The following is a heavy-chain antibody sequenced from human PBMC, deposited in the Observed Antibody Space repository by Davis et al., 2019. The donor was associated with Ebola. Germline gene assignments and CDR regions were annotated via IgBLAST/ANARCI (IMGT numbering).Heavy chain of an antibody. CDR1: GFTFSAYW. V-gene: IGHV3-7*01. CDR2: IKPDGSEK. J-gene: IGHJ2*01. Sequence: PGGSLRLSCETSGFTFSAYWMSWVRQTPGKGLEWVANIKPDGSEKFYVDSVKGRFTISRDNTKNSLYLQMNSLRAEDTAVYYCARDRGSYWYFDLWGRGTLVTVSS. CDR3: ARDRGSYWYFDL.